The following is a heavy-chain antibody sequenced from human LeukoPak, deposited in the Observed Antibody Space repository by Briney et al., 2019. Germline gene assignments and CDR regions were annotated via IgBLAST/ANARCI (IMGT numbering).Heavy chain of an antibody. V-gene: IGHV3-48*02. CDR1: GFTFTSYS. D-gene: IGHD2-2*01. Sequence: GGSLRLSCAASGFTFTSYSMNWVRQAPGKGLEWVSYISSTSSTIYYADSVRGRFTISRDNAKNSLYLQMSGLRDEDTAVYYCARGPREVGDCSSTSCGTSGYYYYYMDVWGKGTTVTVSS. CDR3: ARGPREVGDCSSTSCGTSGYYYYYMDV. CDR2: ISSTSSTI. J-gene: IGHJ6*03.